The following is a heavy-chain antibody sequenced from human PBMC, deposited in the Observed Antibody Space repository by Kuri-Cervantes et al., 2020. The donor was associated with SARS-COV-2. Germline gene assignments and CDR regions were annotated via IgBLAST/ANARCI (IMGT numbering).Heavy chain of an antibody. CDR1: GFTFSSYW. CDR2: ISYDGSNK. D-gene: IGHD4-11*01. J-gene: IGHJ6*02. V-gene: IGHV3-30-3*01. Sequence: GGSLRLSCAASGFTFSSYWMSWVRQAPGKGLEWVAVISYDGSNKYYADSVKGRFTISRDNSKNTLYLQMNSLRAEDTAVYYCASRTVTTGYYYGMDVWGQGTTVTVSS. CDR3: ASRTVTTGYYYGMDV.